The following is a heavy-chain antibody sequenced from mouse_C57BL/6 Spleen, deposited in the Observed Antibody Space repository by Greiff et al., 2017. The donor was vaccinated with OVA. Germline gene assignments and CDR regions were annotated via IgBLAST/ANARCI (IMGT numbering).Heavy chain of an antibody. CDR3: ARSGLGQAMDY. CDR2: ISSGSSTI. Sequence: EVKLVESGGGLVKPGGSLKLSCAASGFTFSDYGMHWVRQAPEKGLEWVAYISSGSSTIYYADTVKGRFTISRDNAKNTLFLQMTSLRSEDTAMYYGARSGLGQAMDYWGQGTSVTVSS. D-gene: IGHD4-1*01. V-gene: IGHV5-17*01. J-gene: IGHJ4*01. CDR1: GFTFSDYG.